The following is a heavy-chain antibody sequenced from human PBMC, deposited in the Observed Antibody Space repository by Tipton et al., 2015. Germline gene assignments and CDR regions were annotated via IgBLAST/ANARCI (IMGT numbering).Heavy chain of an antibody. CDR3: ARGHYVSGWYSHYFDL. CDR1: SGSFSGYY. CDR2: ISYSGSP. D-gene: IGHD6-19*01. V-gene: IGHV4-59*12. J-gene: IGHJ2*01. Sequence: TLSLTCAVYSGSFSGYYWNWIRQPPGKGLEWIGYISYSGSPNYNPSLRSRVTISVDASKNQFSLQLSSITAADTAVYYCARGHYVSGWYSHYFDLWGRGSLVTVSS.